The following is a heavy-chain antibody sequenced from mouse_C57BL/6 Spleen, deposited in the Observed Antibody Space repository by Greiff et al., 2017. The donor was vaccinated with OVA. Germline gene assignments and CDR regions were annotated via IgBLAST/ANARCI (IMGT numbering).Heavy chain of an antibody. CDR1: GYAFSSSW. Sequence: QVQLQQSGPELVKPGASVKISCKASGYAFSSSWMNWVKQRPGQGLEWIGRIYPGDGDTNYNGKFTGKATLTADKSSSTAYMQLSSLTSEDSAVYFCARSIYYDHWYFDVWGTGTTVTVSS. J-gene: IGHJ1*03. CDR2: IYPGDGDT. CDR3: ARSIYYDHWYFDV. D-gene: IGHD2-4*01. V-gene: IGHV1-82*01.